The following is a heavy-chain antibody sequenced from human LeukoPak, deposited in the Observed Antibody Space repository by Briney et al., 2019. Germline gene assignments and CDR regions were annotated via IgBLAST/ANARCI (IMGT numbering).Heavy chain of an antibody. CDR1: GFTFSSYG. CDR2: ISYDGSNK. Sequence: GGSLRPSCAASGFTFSSYGMHWVRQAPGKGLEWVAVISYDGSNKYYADSVKGRFTISRDNSKNTLYLQMNSLRAEDTAVYYCAKVAPTVTTVGPFDYWGQGTLVTVS. D-gene: IGHD4-17*01. CDR3: AKVAPTVTTVGPFDY. J-gene: IGHJ4*02. V-gene: IGHV3-30*18.